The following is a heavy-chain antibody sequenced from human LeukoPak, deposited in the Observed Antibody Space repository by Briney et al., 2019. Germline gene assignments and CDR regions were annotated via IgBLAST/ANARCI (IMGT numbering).Heavy chain of an antibody. CDR1: GFTFSSYG. V-gene: IGHV3-30*02. D-gene: IGHD6-19*01. CDR2: IRYDGSNK. CDR3: ARVGGGAVAGTGGGDPIHFDY. J-gene: IGHJ4*02. Sequence: GGSLRLSCAASGFTFSSYGMRWVRQAPGKGLEWVAFIRYDGSNKYYADSVKGRFTISRDNSKNTLYLQMNSLRAEDTAVYYCARVGGGAVAGTGGGDPIHFDYWGQGTLVTVSS.